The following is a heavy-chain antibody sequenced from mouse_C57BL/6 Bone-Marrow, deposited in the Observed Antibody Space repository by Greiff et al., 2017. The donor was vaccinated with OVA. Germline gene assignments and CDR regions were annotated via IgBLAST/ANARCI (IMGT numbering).Heavy chain of an antibody. Sequence: QVQLQQPGAELVKPGASVKMSCKASGYTFTSYWITWVKQRPGQGLEWIGDIYPGSGSTNYNEKFKSKATLTVDTSSSTAYMQLSSLTSEDSAVYYCARQLRPDYYAMDYWGQGTSVTVSS. D-gene: IGHD3-2*02. CDR2: IYPGSGST. CDR3: ARQLRPDYYAMDY. V-gene: IGHV1-55*01. J-gene: IGHJ4*01. CDR1: GYTFTSYW.